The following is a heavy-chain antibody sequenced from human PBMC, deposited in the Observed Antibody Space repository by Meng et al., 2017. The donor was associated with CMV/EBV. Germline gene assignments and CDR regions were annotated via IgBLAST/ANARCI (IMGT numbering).Heavy chain of an antibody. CDR1: GYTFTCYY. D-gene: IGHD3-3*01. V-gene: IGHV1-2*02. J-gene: IGHJ6*02. CDR3: ARSHNDEFWGGYYTGMGEGMDD. CDR2: INPNSGGT. Sequence: SAKLSCKASGYTFTCYYMHWVRQAPGQGLEWMGWINPNSGGTHYAQKFQGRVTMTRDTSISTAYMELSRLRSDDTAVYYCARSHNDEFWGGYYTGMGEGMDDWGQGTTVTVSS.